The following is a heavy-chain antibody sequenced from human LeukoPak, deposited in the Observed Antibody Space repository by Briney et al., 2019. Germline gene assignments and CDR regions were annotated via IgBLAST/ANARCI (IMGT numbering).Heavy chain of an antibody. CDR1: GYTFTSYA. J-gene: IGHJ6*02. Sequence: GASVKVSCKASGYTFTSYAIHWVRQAPGQRLEWMGWINAVNANTKYSQKFQGRVTITRDTSASTAFMDLSSLRSEDTAVYYCARDQVQWLAAYGMDVWGQGTTVTVPS. CDR3: ARDQVQWLAAYGMDV. D-gene: IGHD6-19*01. V-gene: IGHV1-3*01. CDR2: INAVNANT.